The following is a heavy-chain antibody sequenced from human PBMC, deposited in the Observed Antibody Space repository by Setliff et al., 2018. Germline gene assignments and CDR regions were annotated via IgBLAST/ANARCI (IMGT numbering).Heavy chain of an antibody. D-gene: IGHD6-13*01. CDR1: GFTFSSYG. V-gene: IGHV3-30*02. CDR2: IRYDGSNK. J-gene: IGHJ3*02. Sequence: PGGSLRLSCAASGFTFSSYGMHWVRQAPGKGLEWVVFIRYDGSNKYYADSVKGRLTISRDNSKNTLYLQMNSLRAEDTAVYYCASAGHSGSWFPFDAFHIWGQGTMVTVSS. CDR3: ASAGHSGSWFPFDAFHI.